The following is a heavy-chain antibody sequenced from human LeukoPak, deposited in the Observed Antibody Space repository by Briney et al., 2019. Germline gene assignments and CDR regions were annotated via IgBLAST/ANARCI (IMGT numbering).Heavy chain of an antibody. D-gene: IGHD1-14*01. V-gene: IGHV3-7*01. Sequence: GGSLRLSCAASGFTFSTYGMSWVRQAPGKGLEWVANIKQDASEKYYVDSVKGRFTISRDNAKNSLYLQMDSLRAEDTAVYYCARDTGHPIMYWGQGTLVTVSS. CDR2: IKQDASEK. J-gene: IGHJ4*02. CDR1: GFTFSTYG. CDR3: ARDTGHPIMY.